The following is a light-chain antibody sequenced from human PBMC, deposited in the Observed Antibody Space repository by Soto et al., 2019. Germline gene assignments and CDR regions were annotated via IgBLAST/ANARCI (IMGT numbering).Light chain of an antibody. Sequence: DIHMTQSPSSLSASVLYRVTITCRASQGIRNDLGWYQQRPGKAPKRLIYLASSLQSGVPSRFSGSGSGTEFTLTISSLQPEDFATYYCQQSYTISWTFGQGTKVDIK. J-gene: IGKJ1*01. CDR1: QGIRND. CDR2: LAS. CDR3: QQSYTISWT. V-gene: IGKV1-17*01.